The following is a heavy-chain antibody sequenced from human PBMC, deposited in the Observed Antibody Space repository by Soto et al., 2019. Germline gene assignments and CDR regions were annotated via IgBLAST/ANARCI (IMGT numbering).Heavy chain of an antibody. V-gene: IGHV4-4*07. CDR2: IYTSGST. Sequence: SATLSLACTVSGGSISSYYWILIRQPSGKGLEWIGRIYTSGSTNYNPSLKSRVTMSVDTSKKQFSMKLSSVTAADTAVYFCARDRLESLTYVMDVWAHGISETDSS. CDR3: ARDRLESLTYVMDV. D-gene: IGHD6-6*01. J-gene: IGHJ6*02. CDR1: GGSISSYY.